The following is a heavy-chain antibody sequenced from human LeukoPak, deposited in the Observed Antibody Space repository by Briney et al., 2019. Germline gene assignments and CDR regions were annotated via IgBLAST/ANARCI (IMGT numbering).Heavy chain of an antibody. J-gene: IGHJ4*02. CDR1: GFTFSSYA. D-gene: IGHD3-16*01. V-gene: IGHV3-23*01. CDR3: AKGSSAGGELRHDY. CDR2: ISGSGDKT. Sequence: GGSLRLSCAASGFTFSSYAMSWVRQAPEKGLEWVSAISGSGDKTYYTDSVKGRFTISRDNSKNTLYLQMNSLRAEDTAVYFCAKGSSAGGELRHDYWGQGTLVTVSS.